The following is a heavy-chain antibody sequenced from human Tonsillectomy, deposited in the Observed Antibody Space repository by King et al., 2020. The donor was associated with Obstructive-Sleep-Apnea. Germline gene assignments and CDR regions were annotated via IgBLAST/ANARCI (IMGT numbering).Heavy chain of an antibody. CDR1: GFTFSSYS. V-gene: IGHV3-48*01. CDR2: ISSSSSTI. CDR3: ARDHKDAYYDSSGYLGADY. D-gene: IGHD3-22*01. J-gene: IGHJ4*02. Sequence: VQLVESGGGLVQPGGSLRLSCAASGFTFSSYSMNWVRQAPGKGLEWVSYISSSSSTIYYSDSVKGRFTISRDNAKNSLYLQMNSLRAEDTAVYYCARDHKDAYYDSSGYLGADYWGQGTLVTVSS.